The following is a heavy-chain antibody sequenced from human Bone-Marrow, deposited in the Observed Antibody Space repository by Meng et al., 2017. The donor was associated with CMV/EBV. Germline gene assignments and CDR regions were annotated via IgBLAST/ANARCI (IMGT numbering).Heavy chain of an antibody. Sequence: ASVKVSCKSSGYTFISYYIHWVRQAPGQGLEWMGWISAYNGNTNYAQKLQGRVTMTTDTSTSTAYMELRSLRSDDTAVYYCAREGQEGRMDVWGQGTTVTVSS. J-gene: IGHJ6*02. CDR1: GYTFISYY. CDR3: AREGQEGRMDV. CDR2: ISAYNGNT. V-gene: IGHV1-18*04.